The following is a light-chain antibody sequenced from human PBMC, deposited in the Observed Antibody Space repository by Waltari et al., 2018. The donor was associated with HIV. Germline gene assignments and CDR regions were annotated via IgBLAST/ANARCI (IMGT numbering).Light chain of an antibody. CDR1: SSNIGSKY. Sequence: QSVLTQPPSASGTPGQRVTISCSGSSSNIGSKYVYWYQHLPGTAPKLLNYVKNPRPSGVPDRVSGSKSGTSASLAISVLRSEDEADYYCAAWDDSLSGGVFGGGTKLTVL. V-gene: IGLV1-47*01. J-gene: IGLJ3*02. CDR2: VKN. CDR3: AAWDDSLSGGV.